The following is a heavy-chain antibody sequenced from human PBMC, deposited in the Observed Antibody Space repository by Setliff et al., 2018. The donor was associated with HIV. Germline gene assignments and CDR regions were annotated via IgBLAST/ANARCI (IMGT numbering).Heavy chain of an antibody. Sequence: SETLSLTCAVYGGSFSGYCWSWIRQPPGKGLEWIGEMQHSESTYYNPSLKSRVTISVDTSKNQFSLKLSSVTAADTAVYYCARHGQDYQLGYYYYYMDVWGKGTTVTVSS. CDR1: GGSFSGYC. J-gene: IGHJ6*03. CDR2: MQHSEST. V-gene: IGHV4-34*01. CDR3: ARHGQDYQLGYYYYYMDV. D-gene: IGHD2-2*01.